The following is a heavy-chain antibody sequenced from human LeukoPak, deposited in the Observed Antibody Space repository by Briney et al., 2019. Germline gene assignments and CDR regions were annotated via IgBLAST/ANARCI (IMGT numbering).Heavy chain of an antibody. CDR2: IIPIFGTA. D-gene: IGHD3-22*01. V-gene: IGHV1-69*05. CDR1: GGTFSSYA. Sequence: SVKVSCKASGGTFSSYAISWVRQAPRQGLEWMGRIIPIFGTANYAQKFQGRVTITTDESTSTAYMELSSLRSEDTAVYYCAREEYYYDSSGYYVGVDYWGQGTLVTVSS. J-gene: IGHJ4*02. CDR3: AREEYYYDSSGYYVGVDY.